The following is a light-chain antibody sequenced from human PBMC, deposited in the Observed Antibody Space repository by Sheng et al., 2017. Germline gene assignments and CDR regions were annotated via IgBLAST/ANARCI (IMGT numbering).Light chain of an antibody. V-gene: IGKV1-39*01. CDR2: AAS. J-gene: IGKJ3*01. CDR3: QQSYSTPFT. Sequence: DIQMTQSPSSLSASVGDRVTITCRASQNISNNLNWYQQKPGKAPKLLIYAASSLQSGVPSRFSDSGSGTDFTLTTSSLQPEDFATYFCQQSYSTPFTFGPGTKVDIK. CDR1: QNISNN.